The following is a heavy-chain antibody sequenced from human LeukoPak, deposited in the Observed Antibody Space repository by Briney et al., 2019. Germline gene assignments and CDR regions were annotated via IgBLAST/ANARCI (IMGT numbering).Heavy chain of an antibody. J-gene: IGHJ4*02. CDR1: GATFSKYA. V-gene: IGHV1-69*04. CDR2: IIPILDVT. D-gene: IGHD3-10*01. Sequence: GASVKVSCKASGATFSKYAISWVRQAPGQGLEWMGRIIPILDVTSYAQKFQGRVTITADKSTNTVYMELSSLRSEDTAVYYCARDGVQGIITSDYWGPGTLVTVSS. CDR3: ARDGVQGIITSDY.